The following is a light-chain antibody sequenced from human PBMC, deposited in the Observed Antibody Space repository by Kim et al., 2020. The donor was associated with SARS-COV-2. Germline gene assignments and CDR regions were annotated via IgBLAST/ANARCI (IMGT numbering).Light chain of an antibody. CDR1: SSDVVGYNY. V-gene: IGLV2-8*01. CDR3: SSYAGSNNLV. CDR2: EVS. Sequence: GQSVTISCTGTSSDVVGYNYVSWYQQHPRKSPNLMIYEVSKRPSGVPDRFSGSKSGNTASLTVSGLQAEDESDYYCSSYAGSNNLVFGGGTQLTVL. J-gene: IGLJ2*01.